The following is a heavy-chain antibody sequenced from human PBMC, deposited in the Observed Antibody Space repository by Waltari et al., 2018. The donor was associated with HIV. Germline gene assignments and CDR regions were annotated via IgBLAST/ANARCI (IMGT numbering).Heavy chain of an antibody. Sequence: QVQLVQSGTEVKKPGASVKVSCKASGYTFTGYDMNWVRQATGQGLERMGWMNPERGNKAYAHKFQGRVTMTRNTSIRTAYMELTSLRSEDTAVYYCARGPPNDLWPPQTRHMDVWGQGTTVTVSS. CDR1: GYTFTGYD. J-gene: IGHJ6*02. CDR2: MNPERGNK. D-gene: IGHD3-3*01. CDR3: ARGPPNDLWPPQTRHMDV. V-gene: IGHV1-8*01.